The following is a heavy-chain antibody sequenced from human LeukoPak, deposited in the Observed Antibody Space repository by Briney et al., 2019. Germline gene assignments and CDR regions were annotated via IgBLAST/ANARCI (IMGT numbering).Heavy chain of an antibody. CDR1: GFTFSSYG. V-gene: IGHV3-30*02. CDR2: IRYDGLEK. J-gene: IGHJ1*01. D-gene: IGHD2-2*01. CDR3: AKEWSPYCSSASCYQNYFQH. Sequence: GGSLRLSCAASGFTFSSYGMHWVRQAPGKGLEWVALIRYDGLEKYYADYVKGRFTISRDNSENTLFLRMNSLRVEDTAVYYCAKEWSPYCSSASCYQNYFQHWGQGTLVTVSS.